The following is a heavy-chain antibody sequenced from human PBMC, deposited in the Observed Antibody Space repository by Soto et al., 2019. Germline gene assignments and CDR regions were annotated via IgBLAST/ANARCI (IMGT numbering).Heavy chain of an antibody. V-gene: IGHV6-1*01. D-gene: IGHD6-13*01. CDR3: ARGPAPYSSSWDWFDP. CDR2: TYYRSKWYN. Sequence: PSQTLSLTCAISGDSVSSNSAAWNWIRQSPSRGLEWLGRTYYRSKWYNDYAVSVKSRITINPDTSKNQFSLQLNSVTPEDTAVYYCARGPAPYSSSWDWFDPWGQGTLVTVSS. CDR1: GDSVSSNSAA. J-gene: IGHJ5*02.